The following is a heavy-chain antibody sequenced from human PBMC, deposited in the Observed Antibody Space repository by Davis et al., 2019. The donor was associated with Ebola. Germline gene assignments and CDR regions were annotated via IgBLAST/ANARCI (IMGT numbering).Heavy chain of an antibody. V-gene: IGHV3-23*01. D-gene: IGHD6-6*01. CDR2: ISGSGGSP. CDR3: AKEWTLIAARGNYYYCGMDV. J-gene: IGHJ6*02. Sequence: GGLLRPPCPPLGSTSSSYAMTWVRQPPGQGPESLPAISGSGGSPHYADSVKGRFTISRDNSKNTLYLQMNSLRAEDTAVYYCAKEWTLIAARGNYYYCGMDVWGQGTTVTVSS. CDR1: GSTSSSYA.